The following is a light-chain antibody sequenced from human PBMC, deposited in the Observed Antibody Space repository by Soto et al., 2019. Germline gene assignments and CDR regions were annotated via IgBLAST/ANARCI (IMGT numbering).Light chain of an antibody. CDR3: QQYYDTYVT. CDR2: WAS. J-gene: IGKJ5*01. CDR1: QSVFYSSNNKNY. V-gene: IGKV4-1*01. Sequence: DFVLTQSPDSLAVSLGERATINCKSSQSVFYSSNNKNYLAWYQHKPGQPPKLLLYWASTRASGVPDRFSGSGSGTDFTLTISSLQAEDVAVYYCQQYYDTYVTFGQGTRLGIK.